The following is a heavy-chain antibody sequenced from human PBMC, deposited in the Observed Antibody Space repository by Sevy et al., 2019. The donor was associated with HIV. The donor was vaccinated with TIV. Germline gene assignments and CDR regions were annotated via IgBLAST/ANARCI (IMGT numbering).Heavy chain of an antibody. J-gene: IGHJ6*02. CDR3: ARELILEESWYGMDV. V-gene: IGHV3-53*01. CDR2: IYSDGNR. CDR1: GFIVSSNY. D-gene: IGHD3-16*01. Sequence: GGSLRLSCAASGFIVSSNYMTWVRQAPGKGLEWVSVIYSDGNRHYADSLKGRFIISRDNSKNTVYLQMNRLRVEDTAVYYCARELILEESWYGMDVWGQGTTVTVSS.